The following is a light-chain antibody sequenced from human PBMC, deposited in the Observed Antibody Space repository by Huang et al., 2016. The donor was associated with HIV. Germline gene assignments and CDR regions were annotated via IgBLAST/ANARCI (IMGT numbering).Light chain of an antibody. Sequence: IQMTQSPTSLSASVGDRVSIVCRASQRISTYLNWYQQKPGKAPQPLVSSSSTLHSGVPSRFSGSGSGTEFTLTIRDLQLDDFATYYCQQSYSALSSFGPGTRL. CDR2: SSS. V-gene: IGKV1-39*01. CDR3: QQSYSALSS. CDR1: QRISTY. J-gene: IGKJ5*01.